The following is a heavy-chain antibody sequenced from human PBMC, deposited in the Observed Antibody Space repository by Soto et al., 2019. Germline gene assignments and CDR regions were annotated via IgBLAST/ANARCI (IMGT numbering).Heavy chain of an antibody. CDR1: GFTFSSFG. J-gene: IGHJ4*02. D-gene: IGHD6-13*01. CDR2: VWYDGTEK. Sequence: QVQLVESGGGVVQPGRSLRLSCAASGFTFSSFGMHWVRQAPGKGLEWVAVVWYDGTEKYYADSVKGRFTISRDNSKNTLYLQMHSLGTEDPAVYYCARDSLSGSSWYYFDFWGQGTPVTVSS. V-gene: IGHV3-33*01. CDR3: ARDSLSGSSWYYFDF.